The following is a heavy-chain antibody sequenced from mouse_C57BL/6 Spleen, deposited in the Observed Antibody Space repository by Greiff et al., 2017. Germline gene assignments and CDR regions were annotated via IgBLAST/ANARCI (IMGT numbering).Heavy chain of an antibody. Sequence: VQLQQSGPELVKPGASVKISCKASGYAFSSSWMNWVKQRPGKGLEWIGRIYPGDGDTNYNGKFKGKATLTADKSSSTAYMQLSSLTSEDSAVYFCTRNEADDWGQGTTLTVSS. J-gene: IGHJ2*01. V-gene: IGHV1-82*01. CDR2: IYPGDGDT. CDR1: GYAFSSSW. CDR3: TRNEADD.